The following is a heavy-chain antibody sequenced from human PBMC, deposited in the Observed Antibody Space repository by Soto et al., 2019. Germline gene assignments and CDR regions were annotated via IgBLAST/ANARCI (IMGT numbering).Heavy chain of an antibody. J-gene: IGHJ6*03. CDR3: AKEVPAAIWSALSYYMDV. Sequence: GGSLRLSCAASGFTFSSYAMSWVRQAPGKGLEWVSAISGSGGSTYYADSVKGRFTISRDNSKNTLYLQMNSLRAEDTAVYYCAKEVPAAIWSALSYYMDVWGKGTTVTVSS. V-gene: IGHV3-23*01. CDR1: GFTFSSYA. CDR2: ISGSGGST. D-gene: IGHD2-2*01.